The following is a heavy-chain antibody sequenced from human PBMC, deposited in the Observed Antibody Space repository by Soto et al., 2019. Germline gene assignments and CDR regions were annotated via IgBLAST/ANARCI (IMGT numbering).Heavy chain of an antibody. J-gene: IGHJ3*02. CDR2: INHSGST. Sequence: QVQLQQWGAGLLKPSETLSLTCAVYGASFSGYYWSWIRQPPGKGLEWIGEINHSGSTNYNPSLKSRVTISVNTTKNQFALKLSAVTAADTAVYYCARGPRSLDVVVNAPAANDAFDIWGQGTMVTVSS. V-gene: IGHV4-34*01. CDR1: GASFSGYY. CDR3: ARGPRSLDVVVNAPAANDAFDI. D-gene: IGHD2-21*01.